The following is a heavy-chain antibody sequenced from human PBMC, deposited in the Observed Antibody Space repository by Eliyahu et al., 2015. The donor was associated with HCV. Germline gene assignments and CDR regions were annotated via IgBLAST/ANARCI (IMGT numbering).Heavy chain of an antibody. CDR3: ARGLRESNWFDP. V-gene: IGHV4-34*01. Sequence: QVQLQQWGAGLLKPSETLSLTCAVYGGSFSGYYWSWIRQPPGKGLGWVGGNQPRGSTNYNPSLKSRVTISVDTSKNQFSLKLSSVTAADTAVYYCARGLRESNWFDPWGQGTLVTVSS. J-gene: IGHJ5*02. CDR1: GGSFSGYY. CDR2: NQPRGST.